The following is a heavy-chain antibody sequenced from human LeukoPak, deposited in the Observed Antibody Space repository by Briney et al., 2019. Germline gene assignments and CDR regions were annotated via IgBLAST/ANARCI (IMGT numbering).Heavy chain of an antibody. J-gene: IGHJ5*02. V-gene: IGHV5-51*01. CDR2: IYPGDSDT. Sequence: GASLKISCQGSGYSFTSYWIGWVRQMPGKGLEWMGIIYPGDSDTRYSPSFQGQVTISADKSISTAYLQWSGLKASDTAMYYCARGSRRGYSGYDCWFDPWGQGTLVTVSS. CDR3: ARGSRRGYSGYDCWFDP. CDR1: GYSFTSYW. D-gene: IGHD5-12*01.